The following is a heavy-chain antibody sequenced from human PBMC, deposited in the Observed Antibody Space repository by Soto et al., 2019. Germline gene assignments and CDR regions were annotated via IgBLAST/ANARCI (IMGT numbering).Heavy chain of an antibody. V-gene: IGHV3-23*01. Sequence: GGSLRLSCAASGFTFSSYAMSWVRQAPGKGLEWVSAISGSGGSTYYADSVKGRFTISRDNSKNTLYLQMNSLRAEDTAVYYCAKDQDPTSSSGWTDHYFDYCGQGTLVTV. J-gene: IGHJ4*02. CDR1: GFTFSSYA. D-gene: IGHD6-19*01. CDR3: AKDQDPTSSSGWTDHYFDY. CDR2: ISGSGGST.